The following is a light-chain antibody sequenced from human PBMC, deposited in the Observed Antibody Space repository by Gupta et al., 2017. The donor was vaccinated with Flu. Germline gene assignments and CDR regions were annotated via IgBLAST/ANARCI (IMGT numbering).Light chain of an antibody. J-gene: IGLJ3*02. CDR3: QYSAIRLSGAV. Sequence: QSVLTQPPSVSGAPGQRLTISCTGSSSNFGAGYDVHWYQQLPGTATKLLIYGNNNRPSGVPDRFSCYKAGTSAYLETTGLQAEDEADDYCQYSAIRLSGAVFGGGTKLTVL. CDR2: GNN. V-gene: IGLV1-40*01. CDR1: SSNFGAGYD.